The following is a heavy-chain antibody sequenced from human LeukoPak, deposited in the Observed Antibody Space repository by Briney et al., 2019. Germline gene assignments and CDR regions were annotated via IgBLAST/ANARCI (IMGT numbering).Heavy chain of an antibody. CDR1: GFTFTSSA. Sequence: GASVKVSCKASGFTFTSSAMQWVRQARGQRLEWIGWIVVGSGNTNYAQKFQERVTITRDMSTSTAYMELSSLRSEDTAVYYCAADSGRYSRLYYYYMDVWGKGTTVTVSS. V-gene: IGHV1-58*02. CDR2: IVVGSGNT. J-gene: IGHJ6*03. CDR3: AADSGRYSRLYYYYMDV. D-gene: IGHD6-13*01.